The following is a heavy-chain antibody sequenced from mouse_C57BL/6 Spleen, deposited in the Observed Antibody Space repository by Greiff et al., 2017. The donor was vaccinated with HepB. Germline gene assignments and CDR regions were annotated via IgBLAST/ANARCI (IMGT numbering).Heavy chain of an antibody. V-gene: IGHV5-9-1*02. CDR2: ISSGGDYI. D-gene: IGHD1-1*01. J-gene: IGHJ1*03. CDR1: GFTFSSYA. CDR3: TRDLDYYGSTLTPLVFDV. Sequence: EVMLVESGEGLVKPGGSLKLSCAASGFTFSSYAMSWVRQTPEKRLEWVAYISSGGDYIYYADTVKGRFTITRDNARKTLYLQMSSLKSEDTAMYYCTRDLDYYGSTLTPLVFDVWGTGTTVTVSS.